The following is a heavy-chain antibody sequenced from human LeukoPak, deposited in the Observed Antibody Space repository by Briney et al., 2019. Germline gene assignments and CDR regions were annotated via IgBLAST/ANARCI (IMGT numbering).Heavy chain of an antibody. CDR2: IWYDGSNK. Sequence: GGSLRLSCAASGFTFSSYGMHWVRQAPGKGLEWVAVIWYDGSNKYYADSVKGRFTISRDNSKNTLYLQMNSLRAEDTAVYYCARGNRLGYYYYYMDVWGKGTTVTVSS. D-gene: IGHD6-25*01. CDR3: ARGNRLGYYYYYMDV. J-gene: IGHJ6*03. V-gene: IGHV3-33*08. CDR1: GFTFSSYG.